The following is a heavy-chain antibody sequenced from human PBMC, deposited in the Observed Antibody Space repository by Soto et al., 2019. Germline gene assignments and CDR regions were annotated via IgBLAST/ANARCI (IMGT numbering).Heavy chain of an antibody. V-gene: IGHV4-59*01. CDR3: ASWMEGIRNYDFWSGPGI. CDR1: GGSISSYY. J-gene: IGHJ4*02. CDR2: IYYSGST. D-gene: IGHD3-3*01. Sequence: TSETLSLTCTVSGGSISSYYWSWIRQPPGKGLEWIGYIYYSGSTNYNPSLKSRVTISVDTSKNQFSLKLSSVTAADTAVYYCASWMEGIRNYDFWSGPGIWGQGTLVTVSS.